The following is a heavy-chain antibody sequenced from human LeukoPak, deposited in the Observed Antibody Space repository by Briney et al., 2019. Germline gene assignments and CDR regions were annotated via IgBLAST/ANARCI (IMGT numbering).Heavy chain of an antibody. V-gene: IGHV4-34*01. Sequence: PSETLSLTCAVYGGSFSGYYWSWNRQPPGKGLEWIGEINHSGSTNYNPSLKSRVTISVDTSKNQFSLKLSSVTAADTAVYYCARGSPLRQQLEDYFDYWGQGTLVTVSS. J-gene: IGHJ4*02. CDR3: ARGSPLRQQLEDYFDY. D-gene: IGHD6-13*01. CDR1: GGSFSGYY. CDR2: INHSGST.